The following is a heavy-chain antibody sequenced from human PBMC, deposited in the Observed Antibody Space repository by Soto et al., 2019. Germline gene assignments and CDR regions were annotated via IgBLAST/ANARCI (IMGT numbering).Heavy chain of an antibody. Sequence: GESLKISCKGSGYSFTGYWIGWVRQMPGKGLEWMGIIYPGDSDTKYSPSYQGRVTISADTSIDTAYLQWNSLEASDTAMYYCARQYYDFWSGSYTGSSSFDLWGSGTLVTVSS. J-gene: IGHJ2*01. V-gene: IGHV5-51*01. D-gene: IGHD3-3*01. CDR1: GYSFTGYW. CDR2: IYPGDSDT. CDR3: ARQYYDFWSGSYTGSSSFDL.